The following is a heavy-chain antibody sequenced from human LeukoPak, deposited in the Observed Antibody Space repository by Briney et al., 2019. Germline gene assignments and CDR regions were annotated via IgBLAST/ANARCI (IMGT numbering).Heavy chain of an antibody. Sequence: GGSLRLSCATSGNYWMHWVRQAPGKGLVWVSHINSDGSWTSYADSVKGRFAISKDNAKNTVYLQMNSLRAEDTAVYYCVSFYETYWGRGTLVTVSS. CDR1: GNYW. CDR3: VSFYETY. CDR2: INSDGSWT. D-gene: IGHD2/OR15-2a*01. V-gene: IGHV3-74*01. J-gene: IGHJ4*02.